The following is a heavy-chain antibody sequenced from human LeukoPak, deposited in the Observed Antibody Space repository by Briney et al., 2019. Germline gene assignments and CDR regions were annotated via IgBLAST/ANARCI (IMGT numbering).Heavy chain of an antibody. V-gene: IGHV3-20*04. CDR1: GFTFSDYY. J-gene: IGHJ4*02. Sequence: GGSLRLSCAASGFTFSDYYMSWIRQAPGKGLEWVSGIYWNGGSTGYADSVKGRFTISRDNAKNSLYLQMNSLRAEDTALYYCARTYSSSWYVDYWGQGTLVTVSS. D-gene: IGHD6-13*01. CDR3: ARTYSSSWYVDY. CDR2: IYWNGGST.